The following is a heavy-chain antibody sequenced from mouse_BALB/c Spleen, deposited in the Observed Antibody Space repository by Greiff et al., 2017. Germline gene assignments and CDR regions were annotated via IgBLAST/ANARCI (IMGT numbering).Heavy chain of an antibody. CDR1: GFTFSSYA. CDR2: ISSGGST. Sequence: VQLKESGGGLVKPGGSLKLSCAASGFTFSSYAMSWVRQTPEKRLEWVASISSGGSTYYPDSVKGRFTISRDNARNILYLQMSSLRSEDTAMYYCARFITTVVADAYWGQGTLVTVSA. CDR3: ARFITTVVADAY. J-gene: IGHJ3*01. D-gene: IGHD1-1*01. V-gene: IGHV5-6-5*01.